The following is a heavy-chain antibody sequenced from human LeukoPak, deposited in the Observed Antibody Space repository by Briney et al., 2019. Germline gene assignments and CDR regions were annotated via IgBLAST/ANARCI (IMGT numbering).Heavy chain of an antibody. CDR3: AKDRAQYYYGSGSYSIL. CDR1: GFTFSSYA. CDR2: ISGSGGST. Sequence: GGSLRLSCAASGFTFSSYAMSWVRQAPGKGLEWVSAISGSGGSTYYADSVKGRFTISRDNSKNTLYLQMNSLRAEDTAVYYCAKDRAQYYYGSGSYSILWGQGTLVTVSS. J-gene: IGHJ4*02. D-gene: IGHD3-10*01. V-gene: IGHV3-23*01.